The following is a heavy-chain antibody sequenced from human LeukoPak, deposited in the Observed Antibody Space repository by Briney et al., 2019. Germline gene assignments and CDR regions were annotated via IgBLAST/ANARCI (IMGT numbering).Heavy chain of an antibody. Sequence: SVKVSCKASGGTFSSYAISWMRQAPGQGLEWMGRIIPIFGIANYAQKFQGRVTITADKSTSTAYMELSSLRSEDTAVYYCAKNGEGGSYFDHWGQGTLVTVSS. CDR3: AKNGEGGSYFDH. J-gene: IGHJ4*02. CDR1: GGTFSSYA. CDR2: IIPIFGIA. D-gene: IGHD3-16*01. V-gene: IGHV1-69*04.